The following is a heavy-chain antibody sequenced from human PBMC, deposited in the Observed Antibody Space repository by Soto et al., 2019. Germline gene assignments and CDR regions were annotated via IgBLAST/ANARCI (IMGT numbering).Heavy chain of an antibody. CDR1: GGSFSGYY. J-gene: IGHJ4*02. Sequence: SETLSLTCAVYGGSFSGYYWSWIRQPPGKGLEWIGEINHSGSTNYNPSLKSRVTISVDTSKNQFSLKLSSVTAADTAVYYCARGKSRLNCSSTSCYESTDKYYFDYWGQGTLVTVSS. D-gene: IGHD2-2*01. V-gene: IGHV4-34*01. CDR2: INHSGST. CDR3: ARGKSRLNCSSTSCYESTDKYYFDY.